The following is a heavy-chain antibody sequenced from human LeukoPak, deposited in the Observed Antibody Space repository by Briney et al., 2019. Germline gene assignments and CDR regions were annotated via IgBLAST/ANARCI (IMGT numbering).Heavy chain of an antibody. D-gene: IGHD3-22*01. CDR2: ISAYNGNT. CDR3: AREWYYYDSSGYTNDAFDI. V-gene: IGHV1-18*01. CDR1: GYTFTSYG. Sequence: ASVKVSCKASGYTFTSYGISWVRQAPGQGLEWMGWISAYNGNTNYAQKLQGRVTMTTDTSTSTVYMELSGLRSEDTAVYYCAREWYYYDSSGYTNDAFDIWGQGTMVTVSS. J-gene: IGHJ3*02.